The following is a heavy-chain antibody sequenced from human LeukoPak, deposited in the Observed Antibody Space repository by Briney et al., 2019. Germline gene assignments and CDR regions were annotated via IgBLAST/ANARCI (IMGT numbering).Heavy chain of an antibody. CDR3: ARDRQSSSWYPTYYFDY. D-gene: IGHD6-13*01. Sequence: SETLSLACTVSGGSISGSLYYWGWIRQPPGKGLEWIASIYYGGNTYYNPSLKSRVTISVDTSKNQFSLNLKSVTAADTAVYSCARDRQSSSWYPTYYFDYWGQGALVTVSS. J-gene: IGHJ4*02. CDR1: GGSISGSLYY. V-gene: IGHV4-39*07. CDR2: IYYGGNT.